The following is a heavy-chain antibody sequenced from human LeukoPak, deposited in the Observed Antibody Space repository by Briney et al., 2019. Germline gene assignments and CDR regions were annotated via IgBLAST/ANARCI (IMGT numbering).Heavy chain of an antibody. CDR2: IIPIFGTA. J-gene: IGHJ4*02. V-gene: IGHV1-69*06. Sequence: SVKVSCKASGGTFSSYAISWVRQAPGQGLEWMGGIIPIFGTANYAQKFQGRVTITADKSTSTAYMELSSLRSEDTAVYYCARLSIAVAGTEDYCGQGTLVTVSS. CDR1: GGTFSSYA. CDR3: ARLSIAVAGTEDY. D-gene: IGHD6-19*01.